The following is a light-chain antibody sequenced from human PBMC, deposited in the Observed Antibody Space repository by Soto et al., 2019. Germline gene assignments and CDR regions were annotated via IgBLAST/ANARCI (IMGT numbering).Light chain of an antibody. V-gene: IGKV3-20*01. Sequence: IVMTQSPVTLSLSPGERAPLYCRASQTVSRMYLSWFQQKPGQAPRLLIYGASSRATGIPDRFSGSGSGTDFTLTISRLEPEDFAVYYCQQYGSSPGTFGQGTKVDI. J-gene: IGKJ1*01. CDR3: QQYGSSPGT. CDR1: QTVSRMY. CDR2: GAS.